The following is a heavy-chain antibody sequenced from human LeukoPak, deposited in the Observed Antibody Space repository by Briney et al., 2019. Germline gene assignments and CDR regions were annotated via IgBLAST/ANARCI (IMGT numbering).Heavy chain of an antibody. D-gene: IGHD5-12*01. J-gene: IGHJ6*02. CDR1: GFTFTTYW. CDR3: ARDDVDMANAV. V-gene: IGHV3-74*01. Sequence: QTGGSLRLSCAASGFTFTTYWMHWVRHTPGKGLVWVSHINSDGSITSYADSVKGRFTISRDNAKNTLYLQMNSLRAEDTAVYYCARDDVDMANAVWGQGTTVTVSS. CDR2: INSDGSIT.